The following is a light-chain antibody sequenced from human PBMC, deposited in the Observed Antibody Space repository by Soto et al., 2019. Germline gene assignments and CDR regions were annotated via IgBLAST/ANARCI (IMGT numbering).Light chain of an antibody. CDR1: QRVGSSY. Sequence: EIVLTQSPGTLSLSPGERATLSCRASQRVGSSYLAWYQHKPDQAPRLLIYGASSRATGVPDRFSGRGSGTTFTLVISRLEPEDFAVYYCQQYGTSPFTFGQGTKVDIK. CDR3: QQYGTSPFT. J-gene: IGKJ2*01. CDR2: GAS. V-gene: IGKV3-20*01.